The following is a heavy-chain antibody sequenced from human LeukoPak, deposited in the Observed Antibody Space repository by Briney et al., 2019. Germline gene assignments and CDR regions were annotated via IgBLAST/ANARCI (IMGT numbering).Heavy chain of an antibody. V-gene: IGHV1-46*01. Sequence: ASVKVSCKASGYTFTNYYMHWVRQAPGQGLEWMGMISPSGGSTTYAQKFQGRVTMTRDTSTSTVYMELSILRSEDTAVYYCAREGTFSSPRNWFDPWGRGTLVTVSS. CDR3: AREGTFSSPRNWFDP. J-gene: IGHJ5*02. CDR2: ISPSGGST. D-gene: IGHD6-13*01. CDR1: GYTFTNYY.